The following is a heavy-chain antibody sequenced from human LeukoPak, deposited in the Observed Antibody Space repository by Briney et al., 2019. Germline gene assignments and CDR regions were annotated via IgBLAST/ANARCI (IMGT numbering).Heavy chain of an antibody. D-gene: IGHD1-26*01. Sequence: NPSETLSLTCAVYGGSFSGYYWSWIRQPPGKGLEWIGEINHSGSTNYNPSLKSRVTISVDTSKNQFSLKLSSVTAADTAVYYCARGPLPFMVGTKGLDYWGQGTLVTVSS. CDR2: INHSGST. CDR3: ARGPLPFMVGTKGLDY. J-gene: IGHJ4*02. CDR1: GGSFSGYY. V-gene: IGHV4-34*01.